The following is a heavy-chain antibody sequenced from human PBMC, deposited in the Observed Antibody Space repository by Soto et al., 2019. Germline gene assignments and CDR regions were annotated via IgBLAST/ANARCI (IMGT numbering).Heavy chain of an antibody. J-gene: IGHJ4*02. D-gene: IGHD4-17*01. CDR1: GFSLNTRGVG. CDR3: AHVGLTVPYFDY. CDR2: LYWGDDK. Sequence: QITLKESGPTLVKPTQTLTLTCTFSGFSLNTRGVGVGWIRQPPGKALEWLALLYWGDDKRYSPSLKSRLTIPKAPSKNQVVLTMTSMDPVDTATYYCAHVGLTVPYFDYWGQGTLVTVSS. V-gene: IGHV2-5*02.